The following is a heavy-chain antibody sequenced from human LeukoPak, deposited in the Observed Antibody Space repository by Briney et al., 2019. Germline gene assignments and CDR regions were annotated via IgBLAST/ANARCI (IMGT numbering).Heavy chain of an antibody. V-gene: IGHV3-21*01. CDR2: ISSSSSYI. D-gene: IGHD3-10*01. CDR3: ARDQAGGSGSYHNDY. J-gene: IGHJ4*02. CDR1: GFTFSSYS. Sequence: GGSLRLSCAASGFTFSSYSMNWVRQAPGKGLEWVSSISSSSSYIYYVDSVKGRFTISRDNAKNSLYLQMNSLRAEDTAVYYCARDQAGGSGSYHNDYWGQGTLVTVSS.